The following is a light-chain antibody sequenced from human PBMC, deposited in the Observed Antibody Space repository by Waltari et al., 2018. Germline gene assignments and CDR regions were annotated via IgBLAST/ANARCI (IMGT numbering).Light chain of an antibody. Sequence: SYVLTQPPSVSVAPGQTARITCGGNNIGSKNVQWYQQKPGQAPVLVVYEESDRPSGIPERFAGSNSGNTATLTINRVEAGDEADYYCQVWDSTSDLVVFGGGTKLTVL. CDR1: NIGSKN. CDR3: QVWDSTSDLVV. CDR2: EES. J-gene: IGLJ2*01. V-gene: IGLV3-21*02.